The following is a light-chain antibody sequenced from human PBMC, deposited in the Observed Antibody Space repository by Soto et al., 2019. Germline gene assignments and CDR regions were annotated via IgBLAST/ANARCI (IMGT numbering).Light chain of an antibody. CDR3: QQYGDPPAT. Sequence: ESVLSQSPGTLSLSPGERATLSCRASQSVSSSYLAWYQQKPGQPPSLLNYGAFSRATAIADRLKDSGSGPDLALTFSRLAPEDLAEYYCQQYGDPPATFGPGTKVDSK. CDR1: QSVSSSY. CDR2: GAF. V-gene: IGKV3-20*01. J-gene: IGKJ3*01.